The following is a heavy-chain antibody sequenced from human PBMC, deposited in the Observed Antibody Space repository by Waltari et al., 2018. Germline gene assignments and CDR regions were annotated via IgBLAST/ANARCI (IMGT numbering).Heavy chain of an antibody. CDR3: ARADILTGWYYYMDV. CDR1: GDSISSSSYY. J-gene: IGHJ6*03. Sequence: QLQLQESGPGLVKPSETLSLTCTVSGDSISSSSYYWGWIRQPPGKGLEWIGSIYYSGSTYYNPSLKSRVTISVDTSKNQFSLKLSSVTAADTAVYYCARADILTGWYYYMDVWGKGTTVTISS. D-gene: IGHD3-9*01. CDR2: IYYSGST. V-gene: IGHV4-39*07.